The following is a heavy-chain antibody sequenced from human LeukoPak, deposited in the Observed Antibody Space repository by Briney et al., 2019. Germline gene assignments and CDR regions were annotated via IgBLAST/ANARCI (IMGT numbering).Heavy chain of an antibody. D-gene: IGHD3-10*01. V-gene: IGHV1-18*01. CDR1: GYTFTSYG. J-gene: IGHJ4*02. CDR3: ASLTLSYYYGSGELLRLDY. Sequence: ASVKVSCKAFGYTFTSYGISWVRQAPGQGLEWMGWISAYNGNTNYAQKLQGRVTMTTDTSTSTAYMELRSLRSDDTAVYYCASLTLSYYYGSGELLRLDYWGQGTLVTVSS. CDR2: ISAYNGNT.